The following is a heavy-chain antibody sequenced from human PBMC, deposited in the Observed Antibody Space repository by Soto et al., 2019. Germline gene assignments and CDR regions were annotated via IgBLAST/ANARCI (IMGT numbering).Heavy chain of an antibody. D-gene: IGHD1-1*01. Sequence: QVHLRESGPGLVKSSETLSLTCTVSGGSISTYYWSWVRQPPGKGLEWIGYVYYSGTATYNPSLRSRVTISVDTSKNQFSMRLSSVTASDTAVHYCARGDGIQLGSLAGRYYYHKMDVWGQGTTVTVYS. CDR1: GGSISTYY. CDR2: VYYSGTA. CDR3: ARGDGIQLGSLAGRYYYHKMDV. J-gene: IGHJ6*02. V-gene: IGHV4-59*01.